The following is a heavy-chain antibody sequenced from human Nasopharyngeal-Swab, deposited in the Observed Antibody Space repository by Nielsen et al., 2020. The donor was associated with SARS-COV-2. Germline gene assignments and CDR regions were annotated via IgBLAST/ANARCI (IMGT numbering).Heavy chain of an antibody. J-gene: IGHJ3*02. CDR2: IWYDGTNK. CDR3: AREQWLNAFDM. CDR1: GFTFSSFG. D-gene: IGHD6-19*01. V-gene: IGHV3-33*01. Sequence: GESLKISCVASGFTFSSFGMHWVRQAPGKGLEWVAVIWYDGTNKYYADSVKGRFTISRDNSKNTLYLQMNSLRVEDTAVYYCAREQWLNAFDMWGQGTMVTVSS.